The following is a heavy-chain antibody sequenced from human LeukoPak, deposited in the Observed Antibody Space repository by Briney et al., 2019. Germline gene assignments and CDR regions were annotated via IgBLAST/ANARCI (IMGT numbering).Heavy chain of an antibody. Sequence: SETLSLTCTVPGGSINTYFWSWIRQPPGKGLEWIGYIYYSGSTNYNPSLKSRVTISVDTSKNQFSLKLSSVTAADTAVYYCARHNYYDSSGYSFIDYWGQGTLVTVSS. V-gene: IGHV4-59*08. CDR1: GGSINTYF. D-gene: IGHD3-22*01. J-gene: IGHJ4*02. CDR2: IYYSGST. CDR3: ARHNYYDSSGYSFIDY.